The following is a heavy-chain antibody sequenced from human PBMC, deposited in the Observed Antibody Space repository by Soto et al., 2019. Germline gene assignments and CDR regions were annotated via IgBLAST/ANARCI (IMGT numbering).Heavy chain of an antibody. CDR3: ASVRGGYYYAMDV. V-gene: IGHV4-39*07. Sequence: SETLSLTCTVSGGSISSSSYFWGWIRQPPGKGLEWIGSIYYSGGTYYNPSLKSRVTISVDKSKNQFSLKLSSVTAADTAVYYCASVRGGYYYAMDVWGQGTTVTVSS. CDR2: IYYSGGT. J-gene: IGHJ6*02. CDR1: GGSISSSSYF. D-gene: IGHD3-10*02.